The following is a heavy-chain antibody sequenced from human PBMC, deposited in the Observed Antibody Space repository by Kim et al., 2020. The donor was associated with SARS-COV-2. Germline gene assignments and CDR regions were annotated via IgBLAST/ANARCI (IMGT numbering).Heavy chain of an antibody. J-gene: IGHJ4*02. D-gene: IGHD6-13*01. Sequence: NYEQKFQGRVTITEDASTDTAYMELSSLRSEDTAVYYCATPRSSSWYFDYWGQGTLVTVSS. V-gene: IGHV1-24*01. CDR3: ATPRSSSWYFDY.